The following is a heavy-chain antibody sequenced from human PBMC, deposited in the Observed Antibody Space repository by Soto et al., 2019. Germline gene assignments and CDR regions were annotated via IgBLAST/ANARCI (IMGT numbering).Heavy chain of an antibody. V-gene: IGHV4-34*01. CDR3: ASYETSGYYV. J-gene: IGHJ4*02. CDR1: GGSGSGYY. CDR2: INHSGST. Sequence: QVQLQQWGAGLLKPSETLSLTCAVYGGSGSGYYWSWFRQPPGKGLEWIGEINHSGSTNYNPSLKRRGTISVDTSTNNFSLQLSSVTAADKAVYYCASYETSGYYVWGQGNLFTVSS. D-gene: IGHD3-22*01.